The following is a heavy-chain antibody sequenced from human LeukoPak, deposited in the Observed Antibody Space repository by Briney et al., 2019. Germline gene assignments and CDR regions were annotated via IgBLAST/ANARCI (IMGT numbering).Heavy chain of an antibody. J-gene: IGHJ4*02. CDR3: ARRPRSLDY. CDR2: IYHGGST. V-gene: IGHV4-34*01. Sequence: WGSLRLTCAASGFTFSSYYMSWIRQPPGKGLEWISDIYHGGSTNYNASLKSRVTISVDTSKNHFSLKMSCVAAADMAEYYCARRPRSLDYWGQGTLVTVSS. D-gene: IGHD1-14*01. CDR1: GFTFSSYY.